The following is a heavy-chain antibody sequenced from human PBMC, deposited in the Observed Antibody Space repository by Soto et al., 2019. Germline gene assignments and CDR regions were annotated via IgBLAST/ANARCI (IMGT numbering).Heavy chain of an antibody. CDR1: GDTFNSYA. V-gene: IGHV1-58*01. Sequence: SVKDSCKASGDTFNSYAVNRVRQAPGQGLEWIGGIVVGYSTTNYARELQERVTITRDVSTSTAYMELSGLRSEDTAVYYCAADVGGYIYALGKYWGQGTLVPVSP. D-gene: IGHD5-12*01. J-gene: IGHJ4*02. CDR3: AADVGGYIYALGKY. CDR2: IVVGYSTT.